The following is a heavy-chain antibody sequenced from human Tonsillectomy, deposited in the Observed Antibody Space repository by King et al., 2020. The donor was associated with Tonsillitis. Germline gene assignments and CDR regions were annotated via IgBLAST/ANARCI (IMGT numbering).Heavy chain of an antibody. V-gene: IGHV3-23*04. J-gene: IGHJ4*02. Sequence: VQLVESGGGLVQPGGSLRLSCAASGFTFSSYAMSWVRQAPGKGLEWVSAISSGGGSTYYADSVKGRFTISRDNSKNTLYLQMDSLRAEDTAIYYFAKESYYAFWSGINYFDYWGQGTLVTVSS. D-gene: IGHD3-3*01. CDR2: ISSGGGST. CDR1: GFTFSSYA. CDR3: AKESYYAFWSGINYFDY.